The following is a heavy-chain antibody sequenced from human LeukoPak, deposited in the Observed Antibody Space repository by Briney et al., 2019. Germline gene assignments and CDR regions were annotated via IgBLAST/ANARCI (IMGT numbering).Heavy chain of an antibody. Sequence: ASVKVSCTASGYTFTGYYMHWVRQAPGQGLEWMGWINPNSGGTNYAQKFQGRVTMTRDTSISTAYMELSRLRSDDTAVYYCARDSVGAWFGDPVDGFDYWGQGTVVSVSS. CDR3: ARDSVGAWFGDPVDGFDY. D-gene: IGHD3-10*01. CDR2: INPNSGGT. V-gene: IGHV1-2*02. CDR1: GYTFTGYY. J-gene: IGHJ4*02.